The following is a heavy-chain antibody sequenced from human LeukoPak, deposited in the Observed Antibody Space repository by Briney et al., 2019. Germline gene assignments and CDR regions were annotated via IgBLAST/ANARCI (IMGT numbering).Heavy chain of an antibody. CDR2: ISGSGGST. V-gene: IGHV3-23*01. J-gene: IGHJ4*02. CDR3: AKDRSGSYCRGFDY. D-gene: IGHD1-26*01. Sequence: GGSLRLSCAASGFTFSSYGMHWVRQAPGKGLEWVSAISGSGGSTYYADSVKGRFTISRDNSKNTLYLQMNSLRAEDTAVYYCAKDRSGSYCRGFDYWGQGTLVTVSS. CDR1: GFTFSSYG.